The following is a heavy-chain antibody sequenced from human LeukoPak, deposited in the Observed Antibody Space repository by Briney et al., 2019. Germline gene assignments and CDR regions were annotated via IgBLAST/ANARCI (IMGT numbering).Heavy chain of an antibody. CDR1: GITISSNY. V-gene: IGHV3-23*01. CDR2: ISDSGGST. CDR3: AKMMSRFIDY. D-gene: IGHD3-16*01. J-gene: IGHJ4*02. Sequence: PGGSLRLSCAASGITISSNYMSWVRQAPGKGLEWVSRISDSGGSTNYADSVKGRFTISRDNSKNTLYLQMNSLRAEDTAVYYCAKMMSRFIDYWGQGTLVSVSS.